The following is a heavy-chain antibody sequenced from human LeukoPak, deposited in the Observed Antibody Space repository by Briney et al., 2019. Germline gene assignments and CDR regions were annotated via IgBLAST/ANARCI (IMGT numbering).Heavy chain of an antibody. J-gene: IGHJ6*02. V-gene: IGHV1-69*04. Sequence: GASVKVSCKASGGTFSSYAISWVRQAPGQGLEWMGRIIPILGIANYAQKFQGRVTMTRDTSTSTVYMELSSLRSEDTAVYYCARRSQPFDGIDVWGQGTTVTVSS. CDR1: GGTFSSYA. CDR2: IIPILGIA. CDR3: ARRSQPFDGIDV.